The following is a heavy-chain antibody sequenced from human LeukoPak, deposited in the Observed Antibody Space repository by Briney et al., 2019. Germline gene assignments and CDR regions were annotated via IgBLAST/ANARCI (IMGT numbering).Heavy chain of an antibody. Sequence: ASVKVSCKASGYTFSNYDINWVRQTAGQGLEWLGWTNPGSGNTGYAQKFRGRLTLTRITSINTVYMELTSLTSDDTAIYYCARDLMAGQYYFDSWGQGTLVTVSS. V-gene: IGHV1-8*03. CDR1: GYTFSNYD. J-gene: IGHJ4*02. CDR3: ARDLMAGQYYFDS. D-gene: IGHD6-19*01. CDR2: TNPGSGNT.